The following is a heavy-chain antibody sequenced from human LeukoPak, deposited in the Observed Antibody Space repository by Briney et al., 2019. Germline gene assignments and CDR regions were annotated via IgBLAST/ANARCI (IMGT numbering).Heavy chain of an antibody. D-gene: IGHD2-15*01. V-gene: IGHV3-23*01. CDR1: GFTFSSYA. CDR2: ISGSGGSR. CDR3: AKDFLGYCSGGSCYGYYFDY. J-gene: IGHJ4*02. Sequence: GGSLRLSCAASGFTFSSYAMSWVRQAPGKGLEWVSAISGSGGSRYYADSVKGRFTISRDNSKNTLYLKMNSLRAEDTAVYYCAKDFLGYCSGGSCYGYYFDYWGQGTLVTVSS.